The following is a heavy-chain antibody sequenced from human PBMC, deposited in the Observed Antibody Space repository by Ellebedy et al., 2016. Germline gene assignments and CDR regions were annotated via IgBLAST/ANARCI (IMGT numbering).Heavy chain of an antibody. CDR3: ARGVGSGWFDP. D-gene: IGHD2-15*01. J-gene: IGHJ5*02. V-gene: IGHV3-53*01. Sequence: AVSTHNADSVKGRFTICRDDSKKTLFLQMNSLRAEDTAVYYCARGVGSGWFDPWGQGTLVTVSS. CDR2: AVST.